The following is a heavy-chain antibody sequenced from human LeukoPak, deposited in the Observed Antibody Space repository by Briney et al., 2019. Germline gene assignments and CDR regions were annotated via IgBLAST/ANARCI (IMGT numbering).Heavy chain of an antibody. D-gene: IGHD3-9*01. CDR3: ARASRLLRYFDWLLPNDY. Sequence: GASVKVSCKASGYTFTSYGISWVRQAPGQGLEWMGWISAYNGNTNYAQKLQGRVTMTRDTSKSTAYMELRSLRSDDTAVYYCARASRLLRYFDWLLPNDYWGQGTLVTVSS. J-gene: IGHJ4*02. V-gene: IGHV1-18*01. CDR1: GYTFTSYG. CDR2: ISAYNGNT.